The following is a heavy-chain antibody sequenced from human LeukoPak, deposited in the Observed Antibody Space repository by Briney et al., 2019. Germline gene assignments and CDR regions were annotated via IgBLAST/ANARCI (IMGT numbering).Heavy chain of an antibody. V-gene: IGHV1-69*05. D-gene: IGHD2-2*01. CDR1: GGTFSSYA. J-gene: IGHJ5*02. Sequence: SVKVSCKASGGTFSSYAISWVRQAPGQGLEWMGGIIPIFGTANYAQKFQGRVTITTDESTSTAYMELSSLRSEDTAVYYCARDTYVVVPAATSYLFDPWGQGTLVTVPS. CDR3: ARDTYVVVPAATSYLFDP. CDR2: IIPIFGTA.